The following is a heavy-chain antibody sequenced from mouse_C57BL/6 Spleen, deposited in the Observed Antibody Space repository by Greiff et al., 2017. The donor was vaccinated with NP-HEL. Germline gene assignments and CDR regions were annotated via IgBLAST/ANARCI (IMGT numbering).Heavy chain of an antibody. CDR2: ISYDGSN. CDR1: GYSITSGYY. Sequence: DVQLQESGPGLVKPSQSLSLTCSVTGYSITSGYYWNWIRQFPGNKLEWMGYISYDGSNNYNPSLKNRISITRDTSKNQFFLKLNSVTTEDTATYYCALYDGYSYYYAMDYWGQGTSVTVSS. D-gene: IGHD2-3*01. CDR3: ALYDGYSYYYAMDY. J-gene: IGHJ4*01. V-gene: IGHV3-6*01.